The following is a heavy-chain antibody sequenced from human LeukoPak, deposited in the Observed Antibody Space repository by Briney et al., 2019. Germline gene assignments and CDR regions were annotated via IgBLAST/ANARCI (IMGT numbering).Heavy chain of an antibody. V-gene: IGHV4-39*07. CDR1: GASISNSSHY. J-gene: IGHJ4*02. Sequence: SETLSLTCIVSGASISNSSHYWGWIRQPPGKGLEWIGNIYYTETTYYAPSLKSRVTISIDTSKSQFSLKVSSVTAADTAVYYCARVVAVAGTFPDSWGQGTLVTVSS. CDR3: ARVVAVAGTFPDS. D-gene: IGHD6-19*01. CDR2: IYYTETT.